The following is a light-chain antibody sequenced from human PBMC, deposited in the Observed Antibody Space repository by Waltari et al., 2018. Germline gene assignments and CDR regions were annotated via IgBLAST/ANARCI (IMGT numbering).Light chain of an antibody. Sequence: QSALTQPPSASGSPGQSVTISCTGTSSDVGTYNYVSWYQQRPGEVPRLIIYEVTKRPSGVPDRFSGSQSGNTASLTVSGLQAEDECDYYCASYAGSSDFVMFGGGTKVTVL. V-gene: IGLV2-8*01. CDR3: ASYAGSSDFVM. CDR1: SSDVGTYNY. CDR2: EVT. J-gene: IGLJ3*02.